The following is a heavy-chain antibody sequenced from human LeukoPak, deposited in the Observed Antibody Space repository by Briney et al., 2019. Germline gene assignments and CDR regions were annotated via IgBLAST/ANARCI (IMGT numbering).Heavy chain of an antibody. CDR1: GGSISSYY. V-gene: IGHV4-59*08. CDR2: IYYSGST. Sequence: SETLSLTCTVSGGSISSYYWSWIRQPPGKGLEWIGYIYYSGSTNYNPSLKSRVTISVDTSKNQFSLKLSSVTAAGTAVYYCARAAVTGIDYWGQGTLVTVSS. D-gene: IGHD4-17*01. J-gene: IGHJ4*02. CDR3: ARAAVTGIDY.